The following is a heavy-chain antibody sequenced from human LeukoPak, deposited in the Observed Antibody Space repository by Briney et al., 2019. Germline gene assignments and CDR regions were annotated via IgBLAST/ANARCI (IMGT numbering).Heavy chain of an antibody. CDR2: IYYSGST. J-gene: IGHJ4*02. CDR3: ARGPLSSSWYVDYFDY. V-gene: IGHV4-30-4*08. CDR1: GGSISSGDYY. Sequence: PSQTLSLTCTVSGGSISSGDYYWSWIRQPPGKGLEWIGYIYYSGSTYYNPSLKGRVTISVDTSKNQFSLKLSSVTAADTAVYYCARGPLSSSWYVDYFDYWGQGTLVSVSS. D-gene: IGHD6-13*01.